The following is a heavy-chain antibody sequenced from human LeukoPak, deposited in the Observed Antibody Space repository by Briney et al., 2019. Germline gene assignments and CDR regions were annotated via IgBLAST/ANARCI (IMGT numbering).Heavy chain of an antibody. CDR2: ISAYNGNT. CDR1: GYTFTSYG. D-gene: IGHD3-22*01. CDR3: ARVRDRDDSSGYVNDY. J-gene: IGHJ4*02. V-gene: IGHV1-18*01. Sequence: ASVKVSCKASGYTFTSYGISWVRQAPGQGLEWMGWISAYNGNTNYAQKLQGRVTMTTDTSTSTAYMELRSLRSDDTAGYYCARVRDRDDSSGYVNDYWGQGTLVTVSS.